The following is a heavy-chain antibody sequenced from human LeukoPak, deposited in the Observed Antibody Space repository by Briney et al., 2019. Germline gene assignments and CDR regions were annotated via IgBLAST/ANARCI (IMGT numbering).Heavy chain of an antibody. J-gene: IGHJ4*02. CDR3: ARPVGTTVSVDY. Sequence: GGSLRLSCAASGFTFSSHWMHWVRQAPGKGLVWASVISPDGSTTNYAEPVKGRFTISRDNAKNTPYLQMNSLRAEDTAVYYCARPVGTTVSVDYWGQGTLVTVSS. D-gene: IGHD1-26*01. CDR1: GFTFSSHW. CDR2: ISPDGSTT. V-gene: IGHV3-74*01.